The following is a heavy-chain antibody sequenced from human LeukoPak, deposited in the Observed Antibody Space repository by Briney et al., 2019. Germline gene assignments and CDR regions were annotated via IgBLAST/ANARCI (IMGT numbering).Heavy chain of an antibody. J-gene: IGHJ5*02. Sequence: VASVKVSCKASGGSFSSYGISWVRQAPGQGLEWMGGINPMLGRSNYAQKFQGRVTISTDESTSTAYMEMSSLRSEDTAVYYCAREDHTANNWFDPWGQGTLVTVSS. D-gene: IGHD5-18*01. CDR3: AREDHTANNWFDP. V-gene: IGHV1-69*05. CDR1: GGSFSSYG. CDR2: INPMLGRS.